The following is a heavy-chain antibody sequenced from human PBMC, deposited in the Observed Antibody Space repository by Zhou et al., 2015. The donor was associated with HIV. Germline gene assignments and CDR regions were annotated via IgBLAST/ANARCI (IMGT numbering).Heavy chain of an antibody. Sequence: LLESGGRPCTAGGGALTLSCATSGFTLRSYAMAWVRQAPGKGLQWVSSISGNGAVSYFAHSVKGRFTISRENAKNSLYLQLNSLTAEDTAVYYCAREARSSAWNNWYFDLWGRGTLVTVSS. CDR1: GFTLRSYA. D-gene: IGHD6-19*01. V-gene: IGHV3-23*01. J-gene: IGHJ2*01. CDR2: ISGNGAVS. CDR3: AREARSSAWNNWYFDL.